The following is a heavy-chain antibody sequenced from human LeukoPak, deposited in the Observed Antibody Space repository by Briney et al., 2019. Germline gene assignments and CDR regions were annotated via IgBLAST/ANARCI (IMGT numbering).Heavy chain of an antibody. D-gene: IGHD3-16*01. J-gene: IGHJ4*02. CDR3: AILAGQLAFDY. Sequence: PSETLSLTCAVYAGSFSGYYWSWIRQPPGKGLEWIGEINHSGSTSYNASLESRVTISVDTSKNQFSLKLSSVTAAGTAVYYCAILAGQLAFDYWGQGTLVTVSS. CDR2: INHSGST. V-gene: IGHV4-34*01. CDR1: AGSFSGYY.